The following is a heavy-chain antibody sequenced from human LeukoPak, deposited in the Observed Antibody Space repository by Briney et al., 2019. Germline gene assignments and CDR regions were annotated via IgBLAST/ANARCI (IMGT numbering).Heavy chain of an antibody. CDR1: GFTFSSYG. J-gene: IGHJ6*02. CDR3: AKVVRGGDFWSGYYYGMDV. CDR2: ISYDGSNK. Sequence: GGSLRLSCAASGFTFSSYGMHWVRQAPGKGLEWVAVISYDGSNKYYADSVKGRFTISRDNSKNTLHLQMNSLRAEDTAVYYCAKVVRGGDFWSGYYYGMDVWGQGTTVTVSS. D-gene: IGHD3-3*01. V-gene: IGHV3-30*18.